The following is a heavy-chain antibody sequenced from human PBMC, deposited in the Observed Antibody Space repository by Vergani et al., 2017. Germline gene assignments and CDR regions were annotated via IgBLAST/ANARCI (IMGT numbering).Heavy chain of an antibody. CDR2: INDGHGNT. V-gene: IGHV1-3*01. J-gene: IGHJ4*02. CDR3: AVEDRNVYSSSWTV. Sequence: QVQLVQSGAVVKKPGASVTVSCKASGYTFTSYYMHCVRQAPGQRRVWMGWINDGHGNTKYSQKFQGRVTITRDTSASTASIELSSLRSQDTAVYDCAVEDRNVYSSSWTVWGQGTLVTVSS. D-gene: IGHD6-13*01. CDR1: GYTFTSYY.